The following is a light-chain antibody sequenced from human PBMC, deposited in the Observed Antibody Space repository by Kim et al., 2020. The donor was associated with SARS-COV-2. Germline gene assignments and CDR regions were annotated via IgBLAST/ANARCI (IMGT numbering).Light chain of an antibody. CDR2: WAS. J-gene: IGKJ1*01. CDR1: QSVLSSSNNKNY. Sequence: DIVMTQSPDSLAVSLGERATINCKSSQSVLSSSNNKNYLAWYQQKPGQPPKLLIYWASTRESGVPDRFSGSGSGTDFTLTISSLQAEDVAVYYCQQYSSTPRTFGQGTKVDIK. V-gene: IGKV4-1*01. CDR3: QQYSSTPRT.